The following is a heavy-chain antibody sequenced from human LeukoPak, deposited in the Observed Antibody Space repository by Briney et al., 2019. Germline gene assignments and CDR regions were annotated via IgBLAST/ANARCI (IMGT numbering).Heavy chain of an antibody. CDR3: ARDFNYYDSSGYYTRLFDY. CDR2: IYYSGST. J-gene: IGHJ4*02. Sequence: SETLSLTCTVSGGSISSHYWSWVRQPPGKGLGWIGYIYYSGSTNYNPSLKSRVTISVDTSKNQFSLKLSSVTAADTAVYYCARDFNYYDSSGYYTRLFDYWGQGTLVTVSS. V-gene: IGHV4-59*11. CDR1: GGSISSHY. D-gene: IGHD3-22*01.